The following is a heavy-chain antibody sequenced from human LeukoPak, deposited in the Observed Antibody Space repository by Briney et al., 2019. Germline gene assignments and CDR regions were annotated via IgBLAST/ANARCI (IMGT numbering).Heavy chain of an antibody. CDR3: ARDGIAAAGTFDY. CDR2: ISSSSSTI. V-gene: IGHV3-48*01. Sequence: GGSLRLSCAASGFTFSSYSMNWVRQAPGKGLEWVSYISSSSSTIYYADSVKGRFTISRDNSKNTLYLQMNSLRAEDTAVYYCARDGIAAAGTFDYWGQGTLVTVSS. J-gene: IGHJ4*02. D-gene: IGHD6-13*01. CDR1: GFTFSSYS.